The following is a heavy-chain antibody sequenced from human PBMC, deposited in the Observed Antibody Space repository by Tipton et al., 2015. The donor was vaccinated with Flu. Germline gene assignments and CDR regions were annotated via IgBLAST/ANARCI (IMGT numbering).Heavy chain of an antibody. CDR2: IKPDGSET. CDR1: GFTFSTYW. CDR3: VRAIAASGSF. J-gene: IGHJ4*02. V-gene: IGHV3-7*04. D-gene: IGHD3-10*01. Sequence: SLRLSCAAPGFTFSTYWMTWIRQAPGKGLEWVAVIKPDGSETHYLGSVKGRFTLSRDNAKNSVSLQMSNLRVEDTAVYYCVRAIAASGSFWGQGTLVTVSS.